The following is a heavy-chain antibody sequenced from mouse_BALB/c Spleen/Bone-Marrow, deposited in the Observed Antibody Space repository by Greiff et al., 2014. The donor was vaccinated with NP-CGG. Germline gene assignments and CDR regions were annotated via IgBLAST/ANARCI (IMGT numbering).Heavy chain of an antibody. J-gene: IGHJ1*01. CDR1: GYTLSSYW. CDR3: ARRGVHYWYFDV. CDR2: ILPGSGSS. Sequence: VNVVESGAELMKPGASVKISCKATGYTLSSYWMEWVKQRPGHGLEWIGEILPGSGSSNYNEKFKGKATFTADTSSNTAYMQLSSLTSEDSDVYYCARRGVHYWYFDVWGAGTTVTVSS. V-gene: IGHV1-9*01.